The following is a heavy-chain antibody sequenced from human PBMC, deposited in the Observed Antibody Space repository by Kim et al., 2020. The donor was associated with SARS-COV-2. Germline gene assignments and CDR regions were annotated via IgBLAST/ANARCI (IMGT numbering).Heavy chain of an antibody. CDR1: GYTFTSYG. CDR2: ISAYNGNT. CDR3: ARDWYYYDSSGSYYFDY. J-gene: IGHJ4*02. Sequence: ASVKVSCKASGYTFTSYGISWVRQAPGQGLEWMGWISAYNGNTNYAQKLQGRVTMTTDTSTSTAYMELRSLRSDDTAVYYCARDWYYYDSSGSYYFDYWGQGTLVTVSS. V-gene: IGHV1-18*04. D-gene: IGHD3-22*01.